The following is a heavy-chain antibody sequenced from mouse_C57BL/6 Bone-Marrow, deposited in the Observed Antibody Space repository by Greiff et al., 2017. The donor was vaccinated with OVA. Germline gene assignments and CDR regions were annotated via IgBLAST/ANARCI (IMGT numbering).Heavy chain of an antibody. D-gene: IGHD3-3*01. CDR1: GFSLTSYG. Sequence: VKLMESGPGLVAPSQSLSITCTVSGFSLTSYGVHWVRQPPGKGLEWLVVIWSAGSTTYNSALKSRLSISKDNSKSQVFLKMNSLQTDDTAMYYCARHGGRGFAYWGQGTLVTVSA. CDR2: IWSAGST. V-gene: IGHV2-6-1*01. CDR3: ARHGGRGFAY. J-gene: IGHJ3*01.